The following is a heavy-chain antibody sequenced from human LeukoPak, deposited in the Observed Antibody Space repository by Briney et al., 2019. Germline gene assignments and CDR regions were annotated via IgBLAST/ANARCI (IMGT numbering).Heavy chain of an antibody. D-gene: IGHD1-14*01. V-gene: IGHV5-51*01. Sequence: PGESLKISCQVSGTDFSTYWVAWVRQMPGKGLEWLGVIYPGDSDTRYSPSFQGQVTISADNSISTAYLQWSSLKASDTAMYYCARRRSGLIDYWGQGTLVTVSS. J-gene: IGHJ4*02. CDR2: IYPGDSDT. CDR1: GTDFSTYW. CDR3: ARRRSGLIDY.